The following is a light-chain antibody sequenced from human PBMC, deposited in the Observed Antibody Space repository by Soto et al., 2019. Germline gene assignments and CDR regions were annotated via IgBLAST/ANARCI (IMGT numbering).Light chain of an antibody. CDR3: SSFASSNTWV. CDR1: SSDVGAYNY. V-gene: IGLV2-8*01. J-gene: IGLJ3*02. CDR2: EVT. Sequence: QSALTQPPSASGSPGQSVTISCTGTSSDVGAYNYVSWYQQHAGKAPKLVIYEVTKRPSGVPDRFSGSKSANTASLTVSGLPGEDEADYYCSSFASSNTWVFGGGTKLTVL.